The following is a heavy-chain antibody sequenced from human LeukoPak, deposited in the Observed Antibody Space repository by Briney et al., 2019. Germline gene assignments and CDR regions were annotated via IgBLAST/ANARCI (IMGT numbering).Heavy chain of an antibody. J-gene: IGHJ4*02. V-gene: IGHV3-7*01. CDR1: GFTFSTFY. Sequence: PGGSLRLSCEASGFTFSTFYMSWVRQAPGKGLEWVANIHQDGSEKYYVDSVKGRFTISRDNAKNSLYLQMSSLRVEDTAVYFCARGSRDGSGYRYFFDYWGQGSLVTVSS. D-gene: IGHD3-22*01. CDR3: ARGSRDGSGYRYFFDY. CDR2: IHQDGSEK.